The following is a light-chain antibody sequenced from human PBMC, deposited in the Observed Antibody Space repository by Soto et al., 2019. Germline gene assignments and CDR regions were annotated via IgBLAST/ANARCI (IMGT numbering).Light chain of an antibody. Sequence: QSALTQPASVSGSPGQSITISCTGTTSDIGNYKYVSWYQQHPGKAPKLIIYEVSNRPSRVSDRFSGSKSGNTASLTVSGLQPEDEADYHCSSYTTSNTVVFGGGTQLTVL. J-gene: IGLJ7*01. CDR3: SSYTTSNTVV. CDR1: TSDIGNYKY. V-gene: IGLV2-14*01. CDR2: EVS.